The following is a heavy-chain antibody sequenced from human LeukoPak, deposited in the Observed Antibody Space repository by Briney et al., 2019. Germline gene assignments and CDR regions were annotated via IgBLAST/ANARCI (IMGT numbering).Heavy chain of an antibody. D-gene: IGHD1-26*01. CDR1: GVTFSNYA. J-gene: IGHJ3*02. CDR2: INAGGGT. V-gene: IGHV3-23*01. CDR3: AKASQYSGTAWGVFDI. Sequence: PGGSLRLSCAASGVTFSNYAMTWVRQAPGKGLEWVSAINAGGGTFYADSAKGRFTISRDDSKNTVYLQMNSLRAEDTAVYYCAKASQYSGTAWGVFDIWGQGTMVTVSS.